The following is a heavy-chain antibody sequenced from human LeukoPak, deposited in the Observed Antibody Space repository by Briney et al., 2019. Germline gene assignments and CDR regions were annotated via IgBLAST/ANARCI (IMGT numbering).Heavy chain of an antibody. CDR1: GYTFTSYD. J-gene: IGHJ4*02. CDR2: MNPNSGNT. Sequence: ASVKVSCKASGYTFTSYDINWVRQATGQGLEWMGWMNPNSGNTGYAQKFQGRVTITRNTSISTAYMELRSLRSDDTAVYYCARGGYGDYGPLDYWGQGTLVTVSS. D-gene: IGHD4-17*01. V-gene: IGHV1-8*03. CDR3: ARGGYGDYGPLDY.